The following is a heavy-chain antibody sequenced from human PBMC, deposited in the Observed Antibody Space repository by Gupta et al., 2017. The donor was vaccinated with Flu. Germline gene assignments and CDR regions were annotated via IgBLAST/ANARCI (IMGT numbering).Heavy chain of an antibody. Sequence: EVQLVESGGGLVKPGGSLRLSCAASGFTFSNAWMSWVRQAPGKGLEWVGRIKSKTDGGTTDYAAPVKGRFTISRDDSKNTLYLQMNSLKTEDTAVYYCTTELFVVGGAATQRRDYWGQGTLVTVSS. J-gene: IGHJ4*02. CDR2: IKSKTDGGTT. CDR1: GFTFSNAW. V-gene: IGHV3-15*01. D-gene: IGHD2-15*01. CDR3: TTELFVVGGAATQRRDY.